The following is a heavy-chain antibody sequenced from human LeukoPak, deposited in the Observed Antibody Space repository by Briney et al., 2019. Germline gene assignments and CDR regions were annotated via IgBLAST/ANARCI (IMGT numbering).Heavy chain of an antibody. J-gene: IGHJ3*02. CDR1: GFTFSSYW. V-gene: IGHV3-74*01. CDR3: ARGEYSSSSGAFDI. Sequence: GRSLRLSCAASGFTFSSYWMHWVRQGPGKGLVWVSHINSDGSSTTYADSVKGRFTISRDNSKNTLYLQMNSLRPEDTAVYYCARGEYSSSSGAFDIWGQGTMVTVSS. D-gene: IGHD6-13*01. CDR2: INSDGSST.